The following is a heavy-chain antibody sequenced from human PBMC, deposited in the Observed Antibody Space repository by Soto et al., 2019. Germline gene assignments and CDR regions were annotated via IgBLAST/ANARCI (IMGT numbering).Heavy chain of an antibody. CDR3: ARIHNSGWQNFDY. D-gene: IGHD6-19*01. CDR2: IYYSGST. V-gene: IGHV4-59*01. J-gene: IGHJ4*02. CDR1: GGSIIGYY. Sequence: SETLSLTCTVSGGSIIGYYWSWIRQPPGKGLEWIGYIYYSGSTNYNPSLKSRVIMLVDTTKNQFSLKLSSVTAADTAVYYCARIHNSGWQNFDYWGQGTLVTVSS.